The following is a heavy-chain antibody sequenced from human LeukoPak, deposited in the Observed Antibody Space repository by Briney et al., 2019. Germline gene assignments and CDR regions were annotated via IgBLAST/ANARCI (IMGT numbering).Heavy chain of an antibody. D-gene: IGHD6-25*01. CDR1: EFTFSSYW. J-gene: IGHJ3*02. CDR2: IKSDGSTT. V-gene: IGHV3-74*01. CDR3: ARVGARLGAFDI. Sequence: GGSLRLSCAASEFTFSSYWMHWVRRAPGKGLVWVSRIKSDGSTTSYADSVKGRFTISRDNAKNTLFLQMNSLRAEDTAVYYCARVGARLGAFDIWGQGTLVTVSS.